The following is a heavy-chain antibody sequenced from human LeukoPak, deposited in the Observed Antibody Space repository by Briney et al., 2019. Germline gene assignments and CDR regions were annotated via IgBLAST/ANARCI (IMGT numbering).Heavy chain of an antibody. CDR3: AKGTAVADIYFDS. CDR2: VVGSGGST. Sequence: HAGGSLRLSCAASGFTFRNYAMSWVRQAPGKGLEWVSAVVGSGGSTYYADSVRGRFTISRDNSKNMLYLQMNSLRAEDTAVYYCAKGTAVADIYFDSWGQGTLVTVSS. J-gene: IGHJ4*02. D-gene: IGHD6-19*01. CDR1: GFTFRNYA. V-gene: IGHV3-23*01.